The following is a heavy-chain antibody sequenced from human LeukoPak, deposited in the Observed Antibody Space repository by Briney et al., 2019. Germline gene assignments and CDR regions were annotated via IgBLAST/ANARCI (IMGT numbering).Heavy chain of an antibody. CDR2: IIPIFGTA. CDR1: GGTFSTYS. Sequence: SVKVSCKASGGTFSTYSISWVRQAPGQGLEWMGRIIPIFGTANYAQKFHGRVTITTDESTNTAYMELSSLTSEDKAVYYCARAWGGDSSGYYQGGFDYWGQGTLVTASS. D-gene: IGHD3-22*01. V-gene: IGHV1-69*05. CDR3: ARAWGGDSSGYYQGGFDY. J-gene: IGHJ4*02.